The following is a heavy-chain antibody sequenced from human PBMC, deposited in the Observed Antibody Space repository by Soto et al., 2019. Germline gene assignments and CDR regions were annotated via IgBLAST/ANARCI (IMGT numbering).Heavy chain of an antibody. CDR3: ERDPPRYFTSSPEGAGL. V-gene: IGHV1-2*02. CDR2: INPKTGDT. Sequence: ASVKVSCGSSGYTFTDSHRHWVRQASGQGLEWLGWINPKTGDTNYPQKFQGRITMTRDTSMSTAYMELTNLTSDDTAVYYCERDPPRYFTSSPEGAGLWGQGTLVTVSS. J-gene: IGHJ4*02. D-gene: IGHD2-21*01. CDR1: GYTFTDSH.